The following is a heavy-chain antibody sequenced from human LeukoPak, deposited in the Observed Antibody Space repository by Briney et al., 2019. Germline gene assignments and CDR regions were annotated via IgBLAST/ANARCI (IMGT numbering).Heavy chain of an antibody. CDR2: INHSGST. J-gene: IGHJ4*02. V-gene: IGHV4-34*01. Sequence: XLSLTCAVYGGSFSGYYWSWIRQPPGKGLEWIGEINHSGSTNYNPSLKNRVTISVDTSKNHFSLKLSSVTAADTAVYYCAGGYCTNGVCYDVVTARPFDYWGQGTLVAVSS. CDR1: GGSFSGYY. CDR3: AGGYCTNGVCYDVVTARPFDY. D-gene: IGHD2-8*01.